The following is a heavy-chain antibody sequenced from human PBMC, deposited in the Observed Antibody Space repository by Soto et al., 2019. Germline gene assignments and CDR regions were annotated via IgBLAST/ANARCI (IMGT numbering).Heavy chain of an antibody. J-gene: IGHJ4*02. V-gene: IGHV4-30-4*01. CDR3: VMCRGSVFDYFDT. CDR2: IYHSGNT. Sequence: QVQLQESGPGLVKTSQTLSLTCTVSGGSITRGDYYWSWIRRSPGKGLEWIGYIYHSGNTFYNPSLKSRASISVDTSKNHFSLKLRSLTSADTALYYCVMCRGSVFDYFDTWGKGTLITVSS. CDR1: GGSITRGDYY. D-gene: IGHD3-3*01.